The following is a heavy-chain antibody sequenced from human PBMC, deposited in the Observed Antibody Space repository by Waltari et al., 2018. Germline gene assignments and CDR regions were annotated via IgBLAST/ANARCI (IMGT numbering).Heavy chain of an antibody. J-gene: IGHJ4*02. D-gene: IGHD3-16*01. CDR2: INPNSGAT. CDR3: ATEGANSEFHY. V-gene: IGHV1-2*06. CDR1: GYAFLGYF. Sequence: QVQLVQSGADVKKSVASVKVSCRTSGYAFLGYFIHWVRQAPGQGLEWVGRINPNSGATNYPQKFQDRVTISRDTSIRTVYMDLTRLTPDDTAIYYCATEGANSEFHYWGQGTLVNVSS.